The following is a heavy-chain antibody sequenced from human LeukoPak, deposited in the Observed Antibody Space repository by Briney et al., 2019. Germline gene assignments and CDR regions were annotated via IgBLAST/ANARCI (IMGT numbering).Heavy chain of an antibody. CDR3: AQDYLVRGGVDGFGC. CDR2: ISGSGGST. D-gene: IGHD3-10*01. CDR1: GFTFSSYA. V-gene: IGHV3-23*01. J-gene: IGHJ4*02. Sequence: PGGSLRLSRAPSGFTFSSYATSWVRQAPGKGLEWVSAISGSGGSTYYADSVKGRFTISRDNSKNTLYLQMNSLRAEDTAVYYCAQDYLVRGGVDGFGCWGQGTLVTVSS.